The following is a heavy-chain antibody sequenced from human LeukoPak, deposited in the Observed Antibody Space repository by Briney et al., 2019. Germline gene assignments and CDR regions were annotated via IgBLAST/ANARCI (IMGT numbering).Heavy chain of an antibody. V-gene: IGHV1-69*13. CDR3: AHSSSPLGWFDP. Sequence: SVKVSCKACGGTFSSYAISWVRQAPGQGLEWMGGIIPIFGTANYAQKFQGRVTITADESTSTAYMELSSLRSEDTAVHYCAHSSSPLGWFDPWGQGTLVTVSS. J-gene: IGHJ5*02. CDR1: GGTFSSYA. CDR2: IIPIFGTA. D-gene: IGHD6-6*01.